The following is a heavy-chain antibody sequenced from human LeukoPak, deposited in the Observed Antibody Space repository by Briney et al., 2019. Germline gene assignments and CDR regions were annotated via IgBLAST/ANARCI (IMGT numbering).Heavy chain of an antibody. CDR2: ISGSGNRT. CDR1: GFTFSTYG. Sequence: PGGSLRLSCATSGFTFSTYGFHWVRQAPGKGLEWVSSISGSGNRTYYADSVKGRFTISRDNSKNTLFLQMNSLRAEDTAVYYCAKNLYCGGGSCYPSALGMDVWGQGTTVTVSS. D-gene: IGHD2-15*01. CDR3: AKNLYCGGGSCYPSALGMDV. V-gene: IGHV3-23*01. J-gene: IGHJ6*02.